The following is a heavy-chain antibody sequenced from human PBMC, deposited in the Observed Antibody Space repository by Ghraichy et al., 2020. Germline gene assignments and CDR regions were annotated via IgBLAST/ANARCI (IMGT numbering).Heavy chain of an antibody. CDR3: ATYDFWSGDT. Sequence: GGSLRLSCAASGFTFSDYYMSWVRQAPGNGLEWVSYISSSSDHTEYADSVKGRFTISRDNARKSLYLQMSNLRDEDTAVYYCATYDFWSGDTWGQGTLVTVSS. CDR2: ISSSSDHT. V-gene: IGHV3-11*06. J-gene: IGHJ5*02. D-gene: IGHD3-3*01. CDR1: GFTFSDYY.